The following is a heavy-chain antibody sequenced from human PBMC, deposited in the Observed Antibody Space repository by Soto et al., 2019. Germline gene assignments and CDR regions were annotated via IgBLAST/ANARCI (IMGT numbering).Heavy chain of an antibody. CDR2: IKQDGSEK. J-gene: IGHJ6*02. CDR3: ARDRWVVPAAMRYYYGVDV. D-gene: IGHD2-2*01. Sequence: PGGSLRLSWSASVFTFSSYWMSCVRQAPGKGLEWVANIKQDGSEKYYVDSVKGRFTISRDNAKNSLYLQMNSLRAEDTAVYYCARDRWVVPAAMRYYYGVDVWGQGTTVTVSS. CDR1: VFTFSSYW. V-gene: IGHV3-7*03.